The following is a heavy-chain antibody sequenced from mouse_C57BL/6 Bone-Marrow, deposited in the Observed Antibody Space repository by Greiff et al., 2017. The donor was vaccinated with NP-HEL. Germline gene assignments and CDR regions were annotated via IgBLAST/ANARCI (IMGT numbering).Heavy chain of an antibody. CDR2: IDPETGGT. J-gene: IGHJ2*01. CDR1: GYTFTDYE. V-gene: IGHV1-15*01. D-gene: IGHD1-1*01. Sequence: VQLQQSGAELVRPGASVTLSCKASGYTFTDYEMHWVKQTPVHGLEWIGAIDPETGGTAYNQKFKGKAILTADKSSSTAYMELRSLTSEDSAVYYCTRSPYCGSSYNDWGQGTTLTVSS. CDR3: TRSPYCGSSYND.